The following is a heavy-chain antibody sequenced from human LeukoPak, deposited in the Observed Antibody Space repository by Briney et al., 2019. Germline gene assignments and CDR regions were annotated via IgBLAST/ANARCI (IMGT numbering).Heavy chain of an antibody. J-gene: IGHJ4*02. CDR3: VRDTREYYYDSSFDI. CDR1: GFTFSTFS. CDR2: IDTNGGTT. Sequence: PGGSLRLSCSASGFTFSTFSMHWVRQAPGKGLEHLSAIDTNGGTTYYADSVKGRFTISRDNSRNTLFLQMSSLRAEDTAVYYCVRDTREYYYDSSFDIWGQGTLVTVSS. D-gene: IGHD3-22*01. V-gene: IGHV3-64D*09.